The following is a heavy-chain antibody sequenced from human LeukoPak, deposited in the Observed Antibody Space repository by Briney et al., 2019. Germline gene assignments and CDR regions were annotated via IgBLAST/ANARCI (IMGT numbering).Heavy chain of an antibody. CDR2: IYHSGST. CDR1: GGSISRRNW. J-gene: IGHJ6*04. Sequence: SGTLSLTCAVSGGSISRRNWWSWVRQPPGKGLEWIGEIYHSGSTNYNPSLKSRVTISVDKSKNQFALQLSSVTAADTAVYYCARGGSTSLYYYYGMDVWRKGSTVGVSS. CDR3: ARGGSTSLYYYYGMDV. V-gene: IGHV4-4*02. D-gene: IGHD2-2*01.